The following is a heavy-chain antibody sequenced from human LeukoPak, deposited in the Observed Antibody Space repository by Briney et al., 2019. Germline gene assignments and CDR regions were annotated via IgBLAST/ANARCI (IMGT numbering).Heavy chain of an antibody. CDR3: ARDPVEWELLLDY. V-gene: IGHV3-7*01. Sequence: PGGSLRLSCAASRFTFSSYWMGWVRQAPGKRLEWVANMNIDGSEKYYADSAKGRFTISRDNARNSVYLQMNSLRVEDTAVYYRARDPVEWELLLDYWGQGTLVTVSS. CDR2: MNIDGSEK. CDR1: RFTFSSYW. D-gene: IGHD1-26*01. J-gene: IGHJ4*02.